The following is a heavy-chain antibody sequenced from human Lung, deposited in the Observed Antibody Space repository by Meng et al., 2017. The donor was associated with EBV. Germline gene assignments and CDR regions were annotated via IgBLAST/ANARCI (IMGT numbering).Heavy chain of an antibody. J-gene: IGHJ5*02. Sequence: QLQLMQSGAEVKKTGASVRVSCKASGYTFTHHGISWIRQAPGQGLEWMGRINPNSGGTNYAQKFQGRVTMTRDTSISTAYMELSRLRSDDTAVYYCARDTSNWFDPWGQGTLVTVSS. CDR3: ARDTSNWFDP. CDR1: GYTFTHHG. CDR2: INPNSGGT. V-gene: IGHV1-2*06.